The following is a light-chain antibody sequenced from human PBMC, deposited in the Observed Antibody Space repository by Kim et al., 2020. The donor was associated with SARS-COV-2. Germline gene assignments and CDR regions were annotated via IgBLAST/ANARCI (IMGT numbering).Light chain of an antibody. J-gene: IGLJ7*01. CDR2: GNS. V-gene: IGLV1-40*01. CDR3: QSYDSSLRAV. CDR1: SSNIGAGYD. Sequence: GQSVTISCTGSSSNIGAGYDVHWYQQLPGTAPKLLIYGNSNRPSGVPDRFSGSKSGTSASLAITGLQAEDEADYYCQSYDSSLRAVFGGGTQLTVL.